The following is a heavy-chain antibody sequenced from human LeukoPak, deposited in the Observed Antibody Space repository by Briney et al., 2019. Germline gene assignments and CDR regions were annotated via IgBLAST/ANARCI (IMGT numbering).Heavy chain of an antibody. V-gene: IGHV4-39*01. CDR1: GCSISNSSYY. D-gene: IGHD5-24*01. CDR2: MYYSGST. Sequence: SETLSLTCTVSGCSISNSSYYWGWIRQPPGKGLEWIGSMYYSGSTYYNPSLKSRATISVDTSKNQFSLKLSSVTAADPAVYYCARHGRMGTINPSYWGQGTLVTVSS. J-gene: IGHJ4*02. CDR3: ARHGRMGTINPSY.